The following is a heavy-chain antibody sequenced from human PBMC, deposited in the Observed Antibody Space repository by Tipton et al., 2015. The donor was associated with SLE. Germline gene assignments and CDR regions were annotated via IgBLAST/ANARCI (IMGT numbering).Heavy chain of an antibody. CDR1: GGSISSHY. CDR2: IYFTGGT. CDR3: ARGGGSPSY. Sequence: TLSLTCTVSGGSISSHYWCWIRQPPGRGLEWIGYIYFTGGTNNNPSLKSRVTISVDMSKNQFSLKLTSVTAADTAVYYCARGGGSPSYWGQGTLVTVSS. J-gene: IGHJ4*02. D-gene: IGHD2-15*01. V-gene: IGHV4-59*11.